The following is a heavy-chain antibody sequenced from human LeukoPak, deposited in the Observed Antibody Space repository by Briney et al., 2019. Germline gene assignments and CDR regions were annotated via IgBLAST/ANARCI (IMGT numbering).Heavy chain of an antibody. CDR2: INPNSGGT. J-gene: IGHJ3*02. D-gene: IGHD1-26*01. Sequence: ASVKVSCKASGYTFTGYYMHWVRQAPGQGLEWMGRINPNSGGTNYAQKFQGRVTMTRDTSISTAYMELSRLRSDATAVYYCATLEPYVGKDAFDIWGQGTMVTVSS. V-gene: IGHV1-2*06. CDR3: ATLEPYVGKDAFDI. CDR1: GYTFTGYY.